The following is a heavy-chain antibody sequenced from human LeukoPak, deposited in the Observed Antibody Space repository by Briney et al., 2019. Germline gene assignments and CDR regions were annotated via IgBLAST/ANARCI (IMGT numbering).Heavy chain of an antibody. CDR1: RFTFSTYW. Sequence: TGGSLRLSCAASRFTFSTYWMHWVRQAPGKGLVWVSRINSDGSSTGYADSVKGRFTISRDNAKNSLYLQMNSLRAEDTALYYCAKSKVVTTIPYYFDYWGQGTLVTVSS. CDR2: INSDGSST. CDR3: AKSKVVTTIPYYFDY. D-gene: IGHD2-21*02. J-gene: IGHJ4*02. V-gene: IGHV3-74*01.